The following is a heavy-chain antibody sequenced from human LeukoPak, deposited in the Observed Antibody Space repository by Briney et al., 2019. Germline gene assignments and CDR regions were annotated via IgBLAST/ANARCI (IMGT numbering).Heavy chain of an antibody. CDR2: ISGSGGST. V-gene: IGHV3-23*01. CDR3: AKKEFFYDYVWGSFRLGDAFDI. Sequence: GGSLRLSCAASGFTFSSYAMSWVRRAPGKGLEWVSAISGSGGSTYYADSVKGRFTISRDNSKNTLYLQMNSLRAEDTAVYYCAKKEFFYDYVWGSFRLGDAFDIWGQGTVVTVSS. D-gene: IGHD3-16*02. CDR1: GFTFSSYA. J-gene: IGHJ3*02.